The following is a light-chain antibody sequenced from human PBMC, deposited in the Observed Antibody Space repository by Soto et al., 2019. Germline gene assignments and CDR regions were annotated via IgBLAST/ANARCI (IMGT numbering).Light chain of an antibody. J-gene: IGLJ2*01. V-gene: IGLV2-14*01. CDR2: EVS. CDR1: SNDVGGYNY. CDR3: SSYTSTITLVV. Sequence: QSVLTQPASVSGSPGQSITISCTGTSNDVGGYNYVSWHQQHPGKAPKLMIYEVSNRPSGVSNRFSGSKSGNTASLTISGLQAEDEANYYCSSYTSTITLVVFGGGTKLTVL.